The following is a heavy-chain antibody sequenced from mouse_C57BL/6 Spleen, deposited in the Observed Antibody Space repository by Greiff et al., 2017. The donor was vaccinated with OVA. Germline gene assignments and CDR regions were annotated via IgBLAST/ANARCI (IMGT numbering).Heavy chain of an antibody. CDR2: INPYNGGT. D-gene: IGHD2-1*01. CDR3: ARESELRYFDV. V-gene: IGHV1-19*01. J-gene: IGHJ1*03. CDR1: GYTFTDYY. Sequence: VQLQQSGPVLVKPGASVKMSCKASGYTFTDYYMNWVKQSHGKSLEWIGVINPYNGGTSYNQKFKGKATLTVDKSSSTAYMELNSLTSEDSAVYYCARESELRYFDVWGTGTTVTVSS.